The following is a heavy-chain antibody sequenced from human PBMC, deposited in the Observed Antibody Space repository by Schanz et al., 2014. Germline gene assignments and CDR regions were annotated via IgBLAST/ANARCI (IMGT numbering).Heavy chain of an antibody. CDR3: ARIGGSVFDY. J-gene: IGHJ4*02. Sequence: EVQLLESGGGLIQPGGSLRLSCAASGFIFGSSVMAWVRQAPGKGLEWVSGITGASDHIDYADSVKGRFTISSDNSKSTLYLQMSSLRAEDTAVYYCARIGGSVFDYWAQGTLVTVSS. CDR1: GFIFGSSV. D-gene: IGHD3-10*01. V-gene: IGHV3-23*01. CDR2: ITGASDHI.